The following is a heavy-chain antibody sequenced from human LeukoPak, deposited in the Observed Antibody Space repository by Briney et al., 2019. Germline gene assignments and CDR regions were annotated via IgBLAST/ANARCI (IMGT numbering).Heavy chain of an antibody. J-gene: IGHJ5*02. D-gene: IGHD4-17*01. Sequence: PGGSLRLSCAASGFTFSNYAMSWVRQAPGKGLEWVSHASGSGDSTYYADSVKGRFTISRDNSKNTLYLQMSGLRADDTAVYYCAKSYGDYVGWFDPRGQGTLVTVSS. CDR2: ASGSGDST. CDR1: GFTFSNYA. V-gene: IGHV3-23*01. CDR3: AKSYGDYVGWFDP.